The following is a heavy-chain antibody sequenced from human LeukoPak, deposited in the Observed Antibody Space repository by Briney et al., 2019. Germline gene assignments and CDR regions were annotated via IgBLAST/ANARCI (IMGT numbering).Heavy chain of an antibody. CDR1: GFTFSNYW. J-gene: IGHJ4*02. CDR3: ARDDHWNYEDY. CDR2: TKQDGSEN. Sequence: GGSLRLSCAASGFTFSNYWMSWVRQAPGKGLQWVANTKQDGSENYYVDSVKGRFTISRDNAKKSLYLQMNSLGAEDTAVYYCARDDHWNYEDYWGQGTLVTVSS. D-gene: IGHD1-7*01. V-gene: IGHV3-7*01.